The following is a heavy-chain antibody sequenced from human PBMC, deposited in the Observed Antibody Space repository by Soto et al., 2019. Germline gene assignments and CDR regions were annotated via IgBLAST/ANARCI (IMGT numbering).Heavy chain of an antibody. V-gene: IGHV3-48*02. CDR1: GFTFSSYS. D-gene: IGHD2-15*01. J-gene: IGHJ4*02. CDR2: INSGSSTI. Sequence: EVQLVESGGGLVQPGGSLRLSCAASGFTFSSYSMNWVRQAPGKGLEWVSYINSGSSTIYYADSVKGRFTISRDNAENSLYLQMNSLRDEDTAVYYCARDAPRCSGGSRFDFWGQGTLVTVSS. CDR3: ARDAPRCSGGSRFDF.